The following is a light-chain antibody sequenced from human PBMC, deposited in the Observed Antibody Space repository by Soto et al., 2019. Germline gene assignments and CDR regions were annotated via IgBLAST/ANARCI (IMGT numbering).Light chain of an antibody. CDR2: DTS. CDR1: TGTVTSGHY. Sequence: QAVVTQEPSLTVSPGGTVTLSCDSSTGTVTSGHYPYWFQQKPGQAPRTLIYDTSTKHSWTPARVSGSLLGGKAALTLSGAQPDDEADYYCSLFYGGPVVFGGVTKVTVL. V-gene: IGLV7-46*01. J-gene: IGLJ2*01. CDR3: SLFYGGPVV.